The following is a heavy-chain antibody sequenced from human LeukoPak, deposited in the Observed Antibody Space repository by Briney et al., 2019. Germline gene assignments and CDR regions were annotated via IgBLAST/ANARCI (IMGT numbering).Heavy chain of an antibody. CDR2: ISSDGSNA. Sequence: GGSLRLSCAASGFTFSSYAMSWVRQAPGKGLEWVALISSDGSNAYHADSVKGRFIISRDNSKNSVYLQMNRLRADDTAVYYCARDTSTVTEYFDNWGQGTLVTVSS. J-gene: IGHJ4*02. D-gene: IGHD4-17*01. CDR1: GFTFSSYA. CDR3: ARDTSTVTEYFDN. V-gene: IGHV3-30-3*01.